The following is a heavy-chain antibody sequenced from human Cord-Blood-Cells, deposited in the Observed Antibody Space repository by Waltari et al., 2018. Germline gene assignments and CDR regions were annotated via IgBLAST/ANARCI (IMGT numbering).Heavy chain of an antibody. J-gene: IGHJ3*02. CDR1: GFTFRSYG. V-gene: IGHV3-30*18. CDR2: ISYDGSNK. Sequence: QVQLVESGGGVVHPGRSLRLSCAAPGFTFRSYGMYWVRQAPGKGLEWVAVISYDGSNKYYADSVKGRFTISRDNSKNTLYLQMNSLRAEDTAVYYCAKEFYLDAFDIWGQGTMVTVSS. CDR3: AKEFYLDAFDI.